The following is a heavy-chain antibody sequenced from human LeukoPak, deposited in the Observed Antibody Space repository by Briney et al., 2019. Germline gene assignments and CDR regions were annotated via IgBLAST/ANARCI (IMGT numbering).Heavy chain of an antibody. D-gene: IGHD3-22*01. Sequence: GRSLRLSCAASGFTFSSYGMHWVRQAPGKGLEWVAVIWYDGNNKYYADSVKGRFTISRDNSKNTLYLQMNSLRAEDTAVYYCARNYYDSSGYYRFDYWGQGTLATVSS. CDR2: IWYDGNNK. V-gene: IGHV3-33*01. J-gene: IGHJ4*02. CDR1: GFTFSSYG. CDR3: ARNYYDSSGYYRFDY.